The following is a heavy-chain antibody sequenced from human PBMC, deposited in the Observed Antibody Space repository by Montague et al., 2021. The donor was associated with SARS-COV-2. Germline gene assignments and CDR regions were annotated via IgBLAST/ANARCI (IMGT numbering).Heavy chain of an antibody. CDR3: AGLGDGVVPSPILGVGPYYSYYYMDV. J-gene: IGHJ6*03. D-gene: IGHD3-10*01. CDR1: GGSFSTYS. V-gene: IGHV4-34*01. Sequence: SETLSLTCAVHGGSFSTYSWNWIRQPPGKGLEWIGEIHHGGSTNYNPSLKSRVTISADTSKNQFSLKRTSVAAADTAVYYCAGLGDGVVPSPILGVGPYYSYYYMDVWGKGTTVTVSS. CDR2: IHHGGST.